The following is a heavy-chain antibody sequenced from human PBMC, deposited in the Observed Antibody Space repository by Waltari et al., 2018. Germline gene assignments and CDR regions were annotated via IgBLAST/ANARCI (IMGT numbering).Heavy chain of an antibody. CDR1: GFTFSSYG. CDR3: AQGGPSLYCSGGSCYSGRFDY. V-gene: IGHV3-30*18. CDR2: ISYDGSNK. Sequence: QVQLVESGGGVVQPGRSLRLSCAASGFTFSSYGMHWVRQAPGKGLEWVAVISYDGSNKYYADSVKGRFTISRDNSKNTLYLQMNSLRAEDTAVYYCAQGGPSLYCSGGSCYSGRFDYWGQGTLVTVSS. J-gene: IGHJ4*02. D-gene: IGHD2-15*01.